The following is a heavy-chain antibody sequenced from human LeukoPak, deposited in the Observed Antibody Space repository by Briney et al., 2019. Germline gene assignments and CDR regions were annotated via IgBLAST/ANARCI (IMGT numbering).Heavy chain of an antibody. V-gene: IGHV3-43*02. D-gene: IGHD6-19*01. J-gene: IGHJ4*02. Sequence: GGSLRLSCAASGFTSDDYAMHWVRQAPGEGLEWVSLISGDGGSTYYADSVKGRFTISRDNSKNSLYLQMNSLRTEDTALYYCAKDIRAPSGWYYFDYWGQGTLVTVSS. CDR2: ISGDGGST. CDR3: AKDIRAPSGWYYFDY. CDR1: GFTSDDYA.